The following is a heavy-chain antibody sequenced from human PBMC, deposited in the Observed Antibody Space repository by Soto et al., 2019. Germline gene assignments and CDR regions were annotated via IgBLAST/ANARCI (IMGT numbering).Heavy chain of an antibody. CDR1: GGTFSSYA. J-gene: IGHJ6*02. D-gene: IGHD3-9*01. CDR2: IIPIFGTA. CDR3: AREDGYYNRGWYYYGMDV. V-gene: IGHV1-69*13. Sequence: SVKVSCKASGGTFSSYAISWVRQAPGQGLEWMGGIIPIFGTANYAQKFQGRVTITADESTSTAYMEPSSLRSEDTAVYYCAREDGYYNRGWYYYGMDVWGQGTTVTVSS.